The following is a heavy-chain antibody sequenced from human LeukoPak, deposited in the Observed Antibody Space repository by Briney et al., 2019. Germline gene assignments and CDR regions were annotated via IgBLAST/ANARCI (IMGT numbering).Heavy chain of an antibody. CDR2: ISSSSSYI. Sequence: PGGSLRLSCAASGFTFSSYEMNWVRQAPGKGLEWVSSISSSSSYIYYADSVKGRFTISRDNAKNSLYLQMNSLRAEDTAVYYCAREGSSSWYFDYWGQGTLVTVSS. CDR3: AREGSSSWYFDY. CDR1: GFTFSSYE. V-gene: IGHV3-21*01. J-gene: IGHJ4*02. D-gene: IGHD6-13*01.